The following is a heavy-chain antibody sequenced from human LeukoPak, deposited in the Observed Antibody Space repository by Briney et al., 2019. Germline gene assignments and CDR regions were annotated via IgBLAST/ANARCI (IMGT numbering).Heavy chain of an antibody. CDR1: GGSFSGYY. J-gene: IGHJ5*02. CDR3: ASCVRDFWSGHPCSTWFDP. V-gene: IGHV4-34*01. CDR2: INHSGST. D-gene: IGHD3-3*01. Sequence: PSETLSLTCAVYGGSFSGYYWSWIRQPPEKGLEWIGEINHSGSTNYNPSLKSRVTISVDTSKNQFSLKLSSVTAADTAVYYCASCVRDFWSGHPCSTWFDPWGQGTLVTVSS.